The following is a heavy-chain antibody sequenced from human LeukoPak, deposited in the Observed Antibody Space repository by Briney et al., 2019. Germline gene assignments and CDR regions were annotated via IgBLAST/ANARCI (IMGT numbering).Heavy chain of an antibody. V-gene: IGHV3-23*01. CDR1: GFTFSSSG. J-gene: IGHJ4*02. CDR3: ARDNY. CDR2: ISGSDDTT. Sequence: GGSLRLSCAASGFTFSSSGMSWVRQAPGKGLEWVSSISGSDDTTYYADSVKGRFTISRDNSKNTLYLQMNSLRAEDTAVYYCARDNYWGQGTLVTVSS.